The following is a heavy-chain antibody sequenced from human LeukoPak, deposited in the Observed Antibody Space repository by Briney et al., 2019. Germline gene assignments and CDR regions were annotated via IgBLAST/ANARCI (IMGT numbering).Heavy chain of an antibody. CDR3: ARTTVSTQSHWFDP. V-gene: IGHV4-4*07. J-gene: IGHJ5*02. CDR2: IYTSGST. CDR1: GGSISSYY. D-gene: IGHD4-17*01. Sequence: SETLSLTCTVSGGSISSYYWSWIRQPAGKGLEWIGRIYTSGSTNYNPSLKSRVTISVDTSKNQFSLKLSSVTAADTAVYYCARTTVSTQSHWFDPWGQGTLVTVSS.